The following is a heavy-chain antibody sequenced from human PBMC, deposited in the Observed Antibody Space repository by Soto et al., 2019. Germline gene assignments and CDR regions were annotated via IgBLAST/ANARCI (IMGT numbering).Heavy chain of an antibody. CDR3: AKGGSAHYDILTGYFDY. J-gene: IGHJ4*02. V-gene: IGHV3-23*01. CDR1: GFTFSSYA. Sequence: GGSLRLSCAASGFTFSSYAMSWVRQAPGKGLEWVSAISGSGGSTYYADSVKGRFTISRDNSKNTLYLQMNSLRAEDTAVYYCAKGGSAHYDILTGYFDYWGQGTLVTVSS. D-gene: IGHD3-9*01. CDR2: ISGSGGST.